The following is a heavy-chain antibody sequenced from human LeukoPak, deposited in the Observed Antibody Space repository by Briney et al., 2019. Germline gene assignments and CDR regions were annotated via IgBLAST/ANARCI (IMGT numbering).Heavy chain of an antibody. CDR3: ARDKVLSAERSSYYGMDV. J-gene: IGHJ6*02. CDR2: IYHSGST. V-gene: IGHV4-4*02. CDR1: GFTVSSNY. D-gene: IGHD6-13*01. Sequence: KPGGSLRLSCAASGFTVSSNYISWVRQPPGKGLEWIGEIYHSGSTNYNPSLKSRVTISVDKSKNQFSLKLSSVTAADTAVYYCARDKVLSAERSSYYGMDVWGQGTTVTVSS.